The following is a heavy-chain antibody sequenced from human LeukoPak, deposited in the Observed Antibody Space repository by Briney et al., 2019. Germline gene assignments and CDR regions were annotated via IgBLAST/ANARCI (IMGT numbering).Heavy chain of an antibody. D-gene: IGHD2-15*01. Sequence: SETLSLTCTVSGGSISSSSYYWGWIRQPPGKGLEWIGGIYYSGSTYYNPSLKSRVTISVDTSKNQFSLKLSSVTAADTAVYYCARGSGYFDYWGQGTLVTVSS. J-gene: IGHJ4*02. V-gene: IGHV4-39*07. CDR2: IYYSGST. CDR3: ARGSGYFDY. CDR1: GGSISSSSYY.